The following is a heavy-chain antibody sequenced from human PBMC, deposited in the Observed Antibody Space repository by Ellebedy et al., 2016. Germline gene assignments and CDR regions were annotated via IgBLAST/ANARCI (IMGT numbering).Heavy chain of an antibody. CDR2: VSSASNTI. Sequence: GGSLRLSCSASGFKLSSYVMHWVRQAPGRGLEWISFVSSASNTIFYADSVKGRFTISRDNAENSLYLQLNSLRDDDTAVYYCVAGWDFDFWGQGTLVTVSS. CDR1: GFKLSSYV. J-gene: IGHJ4*02. V-gene: IGHV3-48*02. D-gene: IGHD1-26*01. CDR3: VAGWDFDF.